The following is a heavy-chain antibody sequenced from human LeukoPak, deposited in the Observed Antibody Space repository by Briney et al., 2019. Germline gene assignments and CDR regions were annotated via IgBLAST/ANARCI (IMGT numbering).Heavy chain of an antibody. Sequence: SETLSLTCTVSGGSMSSYYWSWIRQPPGKGLEWIGYIYYSGSTNYNPSLKSRVTISVDTSKKQFSLKLSSVTAAATAVYSCARVLHDYGYDYWGQGTLVTVSS. CDR3: ARVLHDYGYDY. CDR1: GGSMSSYY. CDR2: IYYSGST. V-gene: IGHV4-59*01. D-gene: IGHD5-18*01. J-gene: IGHJ4*02.